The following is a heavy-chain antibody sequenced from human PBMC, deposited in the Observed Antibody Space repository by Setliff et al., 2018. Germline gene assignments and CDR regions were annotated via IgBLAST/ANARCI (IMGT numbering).Heavy chain of an antibody. D-gene: IGHD2-21*01. CDR1: GFTFSSYW. CDR2: INTDGSST. J-gene: IGHJ6*02. CDR3: ARAFLIVPQAYYGMDV. V-gene: IGHV3-74*01. Sequence: AGGSLRLSCAASGFTFSSYWMHWVRQAPGKGLVWVSRINTDGSSTSYADSVKGRFTISRDNAKNTLYLQMNSLRAEDTAVYYCARAFLIVPQAYYGMDVWGQGTTVTVSS.